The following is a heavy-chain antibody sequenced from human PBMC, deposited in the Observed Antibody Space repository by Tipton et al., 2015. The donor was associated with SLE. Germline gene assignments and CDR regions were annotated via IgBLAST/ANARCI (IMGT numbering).Heavy chain of an antibody. CDR3: ARGDYYESSGYFDY. V-gene: IGHV5-51*03. CDR2: IYPADSDT. J-gene: IGHJ4*02. D-gene: IGHD3-22*01. CDR1: GYRFTTYW. Sequence: QLVQSGAEVKKPGESLKISCKGSGYRFTTYWIGCVRQMPGKGLEWMGIIYPADSDTRYSPSFQGQVTFSADKSISTAYLQWSSLKASDTAMYYCARGDYYESSGYFDYWGQGTLVTVSS.